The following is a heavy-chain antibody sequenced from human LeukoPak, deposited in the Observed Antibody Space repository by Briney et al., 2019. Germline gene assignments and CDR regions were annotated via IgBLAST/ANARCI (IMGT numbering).Heavy chain of an antibody. D-gene: IGHD3-22*01. V-gene: IGHV4-59*08. CDR2: IYYSGST. J-gene: IGHJ3*02. CDR3: ARHYYDHFDI. CDR1: GGSISSYY. Sequence: SETLSLTCTVSGGSISSYYWSWIRQPPGKGLEWIGYIYYSGSTNYNPSLKSRVTISVDTSKNQFSLKLSSVTAADTAVYYCARHYYDHFDIWGQGTMVTVSS.